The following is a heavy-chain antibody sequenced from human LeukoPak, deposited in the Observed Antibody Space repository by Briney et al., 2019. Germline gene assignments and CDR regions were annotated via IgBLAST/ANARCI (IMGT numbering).Heavy chain of an antibody. CDR3: ARRNVGWYYFAY. Sequence: PSETLSLTCTVSGGSISSSSYYWGWIRQPPGKGLEWIWSTYYSGSSYYNPSLKSRVTMSVDTSKNQFSLKLSSVTAADTAVYYCARRNVGWYYFAYRGQGTPFSASS. CDR2: TYYSGSS. CDR1: GGSISSSSYY. D-gene: IGHD6-19*01. J-gene: IGHJ4*02. V-gene: IGHV4-39*01.